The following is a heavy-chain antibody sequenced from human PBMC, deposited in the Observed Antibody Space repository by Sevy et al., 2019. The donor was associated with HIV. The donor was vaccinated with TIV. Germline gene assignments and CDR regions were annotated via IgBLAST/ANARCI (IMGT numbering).Heavy chain of an antibody. Sequence: GGYLRLSCAASGFTFDDYAMHWVRQAPGKGLEWVSGISWNSGSIGYTDSVKGRFTISRDNAKNSLYLQMNSLRAEDTALYYCAKDSRVVVVPPWGYFDYWGHGTLVTVSS. D-gene: IGHD2-2*01. J-gene: IGHJ4*01. CDR1: GFTFDDYA. V-gene: IGHV3-9*01. CDR2: ISWNSGSI. CDR3: AKDSRVVVVPPWGYFDY.